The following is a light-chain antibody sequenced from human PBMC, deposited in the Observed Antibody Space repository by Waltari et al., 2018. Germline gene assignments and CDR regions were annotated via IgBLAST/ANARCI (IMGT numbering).Light chain of an antibody. CDR3: CSYAGSYTVV. CDR1: RSDVGGYNY. CDR2: DVS. J-gene: IGLJ2*01. Sequence: QSAPTQPRSVSGSPGQPVTISCTGTRSDVGGYNYVSWYQQHPGKAPKLMIYDVSKRPSGVPDRFSGSKSGNTASLTISGLQAEDEADYYCCSYAGSYTVVFGGGTKLTVL. V-gene: IGLV2-11*01.